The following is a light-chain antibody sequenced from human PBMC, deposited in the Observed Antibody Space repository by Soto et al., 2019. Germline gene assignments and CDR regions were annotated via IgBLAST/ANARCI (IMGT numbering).Light chain of an antibody. J-gene: IGKJ1*01. Sequence: DIQMTQSPSSLSASVGDRVTITCRASQGISNFLAWYQQKPGRVPKLLIYAASTLQSGVPSRFSGSGSGTDFTLTITSLQPEDVATYYCQKYNSAPWTFGQGTKVEIK. CDR1: QGISNF. CDR2: AAS. V-gene: IGKV1-27*01. CDR3: QKYNSAPWT.